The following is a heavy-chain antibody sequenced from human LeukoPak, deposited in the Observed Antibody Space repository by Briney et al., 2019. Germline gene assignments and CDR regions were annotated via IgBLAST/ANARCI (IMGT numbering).Heavy chain of an antibody. Sequence: GGSLRLSCAASGFTFSNYYMCWIRQAPGKGLEWVSGISWNSGSIGYADSVKGRFTISRDNAKNSLYLQMNSLRAEDTALYYCAKDIRSSSCYLDIWGQGTMVTVSS. CDR3: AKDIRSSSCYLDI. CDR1: GFTFSNYY. CDR2: ISWNSGSI. D-gene: IGHD6-13*01. J-gene: IGHJ3*02. V-gene: IGHV3-9*01.